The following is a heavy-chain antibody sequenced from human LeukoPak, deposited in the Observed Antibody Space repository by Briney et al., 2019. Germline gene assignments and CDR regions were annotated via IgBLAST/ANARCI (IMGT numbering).Heavy chain of an antibody. CDR2: INPNSGGT. D-gene: IGHD2-15*01. CDR3: ARSAGIGWFDP. J-gene: IGHJ5*02. V-gene: IGHV1-2*02. CDR1: GYTFTGYY. Sequence: ASVKVSCKASGYTFTGYYMHWVRQAPGQGLEWMGWINPNSGGTNYSQKFQGRVTMTRDTSISTACMELSRLRSDDTAVYYCARSAGIGWFDPWGQGTLVTVSS.